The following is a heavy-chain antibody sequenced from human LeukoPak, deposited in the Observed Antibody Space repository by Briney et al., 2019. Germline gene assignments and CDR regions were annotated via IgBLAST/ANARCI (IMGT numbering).Heavy chain of an antibody. CDR2: VSNTGST. Sequence: PSETLSLTCTVSGVSITGGGYSWSWIRQPPGKGLEWIGSVSNTGSTNDNPSLKNRLFLSVDTSTNRFFLKLTSVTAADTAVYYCAREDYYSSGSTLGWADSWGQGILVTVSS. CDR1: GVSITGGGYS. J-gene: IGHJ5*01. CDR3: AREDYYSSGSTLGWADS. D-gene: IGHD3-10*01. V-gene: IGHV4-30-4*07.